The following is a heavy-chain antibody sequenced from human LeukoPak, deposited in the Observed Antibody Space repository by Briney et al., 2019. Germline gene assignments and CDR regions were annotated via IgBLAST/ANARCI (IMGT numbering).Heavy chain of an antibody. Sequence: ASVKVSCKASGYTLTSYGISWVRQAPGQGPEWMGWICAYNGNTDYAQRVQGRVTMTTDTSTSTAYMELRSLRSDDTAVYYCARDRHIAAAVYYYYMDVWGKGTPVTVSS. CDR2: ICAYNGNT. J-gene: IGHJ6*03. CDR3: ARDRHIAAAVYYYYMDV. V-gene: IGHV1-18*01. D-gene: IGHD6-13*01. CDR1: GYTLTSYG.